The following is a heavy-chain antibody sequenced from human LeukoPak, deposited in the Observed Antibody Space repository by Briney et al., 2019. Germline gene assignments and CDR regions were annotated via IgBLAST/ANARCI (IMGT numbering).Heavy chain of an antibody. CDR1: GFTFNRYA. Sequence: PGGSLRLSCAASGFTFNRYATSWVRQAPGMGLEWLAYVSGSGTTYYADSVKGRFTISRDNSKNTTYLQMGSLRAEDTAVYYCAKNRGATYNYYMDVWGNGTTVTVSS. J-gene: IGHJ6*03. V-gene: IGHV3-23*01. CDR3: AKNRGATYNYYMDV. D-gene: IGHD4/OR15-4a*01. CDR2: VSGSGTT.